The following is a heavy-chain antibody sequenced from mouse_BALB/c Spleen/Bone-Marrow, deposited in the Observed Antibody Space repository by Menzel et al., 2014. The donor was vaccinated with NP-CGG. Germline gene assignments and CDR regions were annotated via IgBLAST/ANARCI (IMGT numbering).Heavy chain of an antibody. CDR3: ARYGGRSYDGFAY. V-gene: IGHV1-7*01. D-gene: IGHD2-12*01. CDR2: INPSTGYT. Sequence: QVQLQQSGAQLAKPGASVKMSCKASGYTFTSYWMHWVKQRPGQGLEWIGYINPSTGYTEYNQKFKDKATLTADKSSSTAYMQLSSLTSEDSAVDYCARYGGRSYDGFAYWGQGTLVTVSA. J-gene: IGHJ3*01. CDR1: GYTFTSYW.